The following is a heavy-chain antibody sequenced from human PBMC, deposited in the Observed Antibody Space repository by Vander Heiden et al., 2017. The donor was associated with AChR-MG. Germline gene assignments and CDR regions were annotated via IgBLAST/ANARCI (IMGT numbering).Heavy chain of an antibody. J-gene: IGHJ5*02. Sequence: QVQLQESGPGLVKPSHTLSLTCPVPGAPISSGGYDWSWIRQHPGKGLEWIGYIYYSGSTYYNQSLKSRVTISVDTSKNQFSLKLSSVTAADTAVYDCAREGKYPDPWGHGTLVTVSS. CDR3: AREGKYPDP. CDR1: GAPISSGGYD. V-gene: IGHV4-31*03. CDR2: IYYSGST. D-gene: IGHD2-2*02.